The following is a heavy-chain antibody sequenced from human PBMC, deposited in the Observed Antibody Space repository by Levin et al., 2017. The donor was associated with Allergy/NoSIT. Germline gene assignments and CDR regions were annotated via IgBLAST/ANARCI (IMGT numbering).Heavy chain of an antibody. D-gene: IGHD1-20*01. V-gene: IGHV3-74*01. CDR3: ARGYNWAFDY. Sequence: GGSLRLSCAASGFTFSSYWMHWVRQAPGKGLVWVARINNDVSSTSYADSVKGRLTISRDNAKNTLYLQMNSLRAEDTAVYYCARGYNWAFDYWGQGTLVTVSS. J-gene: IGHJ4*02. CDR2: INNDVSST. CDR1: GFTFSSYW.